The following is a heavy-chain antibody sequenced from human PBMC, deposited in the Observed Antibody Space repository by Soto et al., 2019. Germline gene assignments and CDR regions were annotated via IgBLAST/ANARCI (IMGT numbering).Heavy chain of an antibody. CDR3: AKRGSGYPDGYYYYGMEV. Sequence: EVQLLESGGGLVQPGGSLRLSCAASGFTFSSYAMSWVRQAPGKGLEWVSAISGSGGSTYYADSVKGRFTISRDNSKNTLYLQMNSLRAEDTAVYYCAKRGSGYPDGYYYYGMEVWGQGTTVTVSS. J-gene: IGHJ6*02. V-gene: IGHV3-23*01. CDR2: ISGSGGST. CDR1: GFTFSSYA. D-gene: IGHD3-3*01.